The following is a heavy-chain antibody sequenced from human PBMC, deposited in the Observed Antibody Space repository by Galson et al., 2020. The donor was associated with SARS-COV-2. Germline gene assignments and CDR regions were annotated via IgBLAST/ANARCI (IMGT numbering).Heavy chain of an antibody. D-gene: IGHD4-17*01. CDR2: ISGSGRST. CDR1: GFSFNNYV. V-gene: IGHV3-23*01. CDR3: ATKGEEFGDYFVLRH. Sequence: GGSLRLSCAVSGFSFNNYVMSWVRQAPGKGLEWVSAISGSGRSTYYADSVKGRFTISRDNSKNTLYLQLNSLKAEDTAVYYCATKGEEFGDYFVLRHWGQGTLVTVSS. J-gene: IGHJ4*02.